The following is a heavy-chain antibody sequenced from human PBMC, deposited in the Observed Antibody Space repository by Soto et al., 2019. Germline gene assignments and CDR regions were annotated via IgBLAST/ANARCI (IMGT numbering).Heavy chain of an antibody. D-gene: IGHD3-16*02. CDR2: ISSNGGST. Sequence: HPGGALRLSCAASGFTFSSYAMHWVRQAPGKGLEYVSAISSNGGSTYYANSVKGRFTISRDNSKNTLYLQMGSLRAEDMAVYYCARGPSDYIWRSYREDAFDIWGQGTMVTVSS. V-gene: IGHV3-64*01. J-gene: IGHJ3*02. CDR3: ARGPSDYIWRSYREDAFDI. CDR1: GFTFSSYA.